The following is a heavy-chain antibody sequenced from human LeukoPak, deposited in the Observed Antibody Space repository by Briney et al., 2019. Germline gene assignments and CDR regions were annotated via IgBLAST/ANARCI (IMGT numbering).Heavy chain of an antibody. D-gene: IGHD5-18*01. V-gene: IGHV4-59*01. CDR1: GGSISSYY. CDR2: IYYSGST. J-gene: IGHJ4*02. Sequence: NPSETLSLTCTVSGGSISSYYWSWIWQPPGKGLEWIGYIYYSGSTNYNPSLKSRVTISVDTSKNQFSLKLSSVTAADTAVYYCARDGGRGYSHYGYWGQGTLVTVSS. CDR3: ARDGGRGYSHYGY.